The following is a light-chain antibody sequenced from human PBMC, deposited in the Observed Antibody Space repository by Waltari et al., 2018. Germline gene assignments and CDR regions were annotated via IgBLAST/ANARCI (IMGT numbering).Light chain of an antibody. CDR3: QQYGSSPYT. Sequence: DIVLTQSPDTLSLSPGERATLSGRASQSVSSDSLAWYQQKHGQAPRLLIYGASSRATGIPDRFSGSGSGTDFTLTVSRLEPEDFAVYYCQQYGSSPYTFGQGTKVEIK. V-gene: IGKV3-20*01. CDR2: GAS. J-gene: IGKJ2*01. CDR1: QSVSSDS.